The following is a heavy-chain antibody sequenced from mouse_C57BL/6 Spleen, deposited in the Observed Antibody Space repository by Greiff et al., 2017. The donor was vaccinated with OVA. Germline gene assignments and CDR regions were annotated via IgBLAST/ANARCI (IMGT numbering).Heavy chain of an antibody. D-gene: IGHD4-1*01. CDR2: INPYNGGT. J-gene: IGHJ2*01. V-gene: IGHV1-19*01. CDR3: ARGELGPFDY. CDR1: GYTFTDYY. Sequence: VQLKQSGPVLVKPGASVKMSCKASGYTFTDYYMNWVKQSHGKSLEWIGVINPYNGGTSYNQKFKGKATLTVDKSSSTAYMELNSLTSEDSAVYYCARGELGPFDYWGQGTTLTVSS.